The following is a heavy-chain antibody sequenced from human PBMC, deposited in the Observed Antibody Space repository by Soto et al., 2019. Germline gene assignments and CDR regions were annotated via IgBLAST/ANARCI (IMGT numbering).Heavy chain of an antibody. D-gene: IGHD1-20*01. J-gene: IGHJ4*02. V-gene: IGHV3-48*01. CDR1: VFTFNTYT. CDR2: ISPDGSM. CDR3: AKEGGYDWNRLFDY. Sequence: ARWSLRLSCTATVFTFNTYTMNWCRQAPGKGLEWISYISPDGSMYYADSVKSRFTISRDNAKNSLYLQMNSLRAEDTAVYYCAKEGGYDWNRLFDYWGQGTLVTVSS.